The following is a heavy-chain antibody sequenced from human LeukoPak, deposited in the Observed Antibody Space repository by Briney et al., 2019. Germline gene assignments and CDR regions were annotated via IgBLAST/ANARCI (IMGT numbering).Heavy chain of an antibody. Sequence: GGSLRLSCGACGFTFSRYGMQGLREAPDRGLEWVAFIHYDGSNKYYANSVKGRFTISRDNSKNTLYLHMNSLRAEDTAVYYCAKDPIRGFGPVYFSGWGQGTLVTVSS. D-gene: IGHD3-10*01. CDR3: AKDPIRGFGPVYFSG. J-gene: IGHJ4*02. CDR1: GFTFSRYG. V-gene: IGHV3-30*02. CDR2: IHYDGSNK.